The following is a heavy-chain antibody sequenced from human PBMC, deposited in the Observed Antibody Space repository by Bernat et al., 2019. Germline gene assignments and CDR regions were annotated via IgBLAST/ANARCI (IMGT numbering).Heavy chain of an antibody. CDR2: INHSGST. D-gene: IGHD2-15*01. V-gene: IGHV4-34*01. Sequence: QVQLQQWGAGLLKPSETLSLTCAVYGGSFSGYYWSWIRQPPGKGLEWIGEINHSGSTNYNPSLKSRVTISVDTSKNQFSLKLSSVTAADTAVYYCASTPMLYWYFDLWGRGTLVTVSS. CDR3: ASTPMLYWYFDL. CDR1: GGSFSGYY. J-gene: IGHJ2*01.